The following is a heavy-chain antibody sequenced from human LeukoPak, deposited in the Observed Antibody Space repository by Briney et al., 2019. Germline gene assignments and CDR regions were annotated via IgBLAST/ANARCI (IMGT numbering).Heavy chain of an antibody. CDR3: ARDRLRFLEWSPDAFDI. V-gene: IGHV3-7*01. Sequence: GGSLRLSCAVSGFTFSSYRMSWVRQAPGKGLEWVANIKQDGTEKYYVDSVRGRFTISRDNAKNSLYLQMNSLRADDTAVYYCARDRLRFLEWSPDAFDIWGQGTMVTVSS. CDR2: IKQDGTEK. J-gene: IGHJ3*02. D-gene: IGHD3-3*01. CDR1: GFTFSSYR.